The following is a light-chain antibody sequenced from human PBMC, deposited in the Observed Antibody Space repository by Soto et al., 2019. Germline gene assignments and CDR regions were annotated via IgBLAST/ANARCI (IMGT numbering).Light chain of an antibody. CDR2: EGS. CDR3: CSYAGSSTLYG. Sequence: QSVLTQPASVSGSPGQSITISCTGTSSDVGSYNLVSWYQQHPGKAPKLMIYEGSKRPAGVSNRFSGSKSGNTASLTISGLQAEDEADYYCCSYAGSSTLYGFGTGTKVTV. J-gene: IGLJ1*01. CDR1: SSDVGSYNL. V-gene: IGLV2-23*01.